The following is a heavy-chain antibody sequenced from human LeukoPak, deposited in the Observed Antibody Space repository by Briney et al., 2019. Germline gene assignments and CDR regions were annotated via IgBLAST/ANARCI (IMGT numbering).Heavy chain of an antibody. V-gene: IGHV3-7*03. CDR3: AKDSTDSSGLD. J-gene: IGHJ4*02. CDR2: IKQDGSEK. D-gene: IGHD3-22*01. Sequence: PGGSLRLSCAASGFTFSSYWMSWVRQAPGKGLEWVANIKQDGSEKYYVDSVKGRFTISRDNAKNTLYLQMNSLRAEDTAVYYCAKDSTDSSGLDWGQGTLVTVSS. CDR1: GFTFSSYW.